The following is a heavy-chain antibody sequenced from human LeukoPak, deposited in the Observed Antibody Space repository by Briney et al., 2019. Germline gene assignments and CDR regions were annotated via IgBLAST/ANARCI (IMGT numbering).Heavy chain of an antibody. J-gene: IGHJ4*02. D-gene: IGHD3-22*01. CDR3: AREGSSGRYDY. V-gene: IGHV4-4*02. CDR2: VHLDGRT. Sequence: TSETLSLTCDVSGGSVTSTNWWTWFRQPPGKGLEWIGEVHLDGRTNYNPSLKSRLVMSADLPENHISLKLTSVTAADTAVYYCAREGSSGRYDYWGQGTLVTVSS. CDR1: GGSVTSTNW.